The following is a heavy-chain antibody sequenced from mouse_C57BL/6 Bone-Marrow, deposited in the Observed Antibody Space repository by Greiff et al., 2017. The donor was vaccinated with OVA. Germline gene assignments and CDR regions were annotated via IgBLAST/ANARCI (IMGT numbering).Heavy chain of an antibody. Sequence: EVMLVESGGDLVKPGGSLKLSCAASGFTFSSYGMSWVRQTPDTRLEWVATISRGGSYTYYPDSVKGRFTISRDTAKNTLYLQMSSRKSENTAMYYCARQYYGSSYDWGEGTTLTVAS. D-gene: IGHD1-1*01. V-gene: IGHV5-6*01. CDR1: GFTFSSYG. CDR3: ARQYYGSSYD. CDR2: ISRGGSYT. J-gene: IGHJ2*01.